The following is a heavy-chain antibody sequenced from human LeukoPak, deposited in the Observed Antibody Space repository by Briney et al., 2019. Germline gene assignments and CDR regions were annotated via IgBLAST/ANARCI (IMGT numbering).Heavy chain of an antibody. J-gene: IGHJ4*02. CDR3: ARGGPVVTATPGNY. CDR1: GYTFTSYD. CDR2: ISAYNGNT. Sequence: ASVKVSCKASGYTFTSYDINWVRQAPGQGLEWMGWISAYNGNTNYAQKLQGRVTMTTDTSTSTAYMELRSLRSDDTAVYYCARGGPVVTATPGNYWGQGTLVTVSS. D-gene: IGHD2-21*02. V-gene: IGHV1-18*01.